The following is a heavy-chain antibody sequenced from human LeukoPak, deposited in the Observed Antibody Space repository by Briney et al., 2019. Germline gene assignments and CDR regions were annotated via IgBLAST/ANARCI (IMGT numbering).Heavy chain of an antibody. Sequence: GGSLRLSCTASGFTFSNYAMSWIRQAPGKGLEWVSYISSSGSTIYYADSVKGRFTISRDNAKNSLYLQMNSLRAEDTAVYYCARELDYYYGSGPRYWGQGTLVTVSS. CDR1: GFTFSNYA. J-gene: IGHJ4*02. CDR2: ISSSGSTI. CDR3: ARELDYYYGSGPRY. V-gene: IGHV3-11*04. D-gene: IGHD3-10*01.